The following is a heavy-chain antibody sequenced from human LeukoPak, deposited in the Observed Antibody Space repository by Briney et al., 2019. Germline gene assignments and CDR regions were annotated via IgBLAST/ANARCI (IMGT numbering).Heavy chain of an antibody. V-gene: IGHV4-59*11. CDR1: GGSISSHY. CDR3: ARSQWELSGWFDP. J-gene: IGHJ5*02. CDR2: IYYSGST. Sequence: PSETLSFACTVSGGSISSHYWSWIRQPPGKGLKWIGYIYYSGSTNYNPSLKSRVTISVDTSKNQFSLKLSSVTAADTAVYYCARSQWELSGWFDPWGQGTLVTVSS. D-gene: IGHD1-26*01.